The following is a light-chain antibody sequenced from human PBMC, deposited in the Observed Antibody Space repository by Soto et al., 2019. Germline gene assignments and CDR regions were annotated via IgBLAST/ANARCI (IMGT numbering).Light chain of an antibody. CDR3: SSYTRSSALV. CDR2: EVI. J-gene: IGLJ2*01. CDR1: SSDVGGYNF. V-gene: IGLV2-14*01. Sequence: QSALTQPASVSGSPGQSITISCTGTSSDVGGYNFVPWYQQYPDKAPKLIIYEVINRPSGVSNRFSGAKSGNTASLTISGLQADDGADYYCSSYTRSSALVFGGGTKVTVL.